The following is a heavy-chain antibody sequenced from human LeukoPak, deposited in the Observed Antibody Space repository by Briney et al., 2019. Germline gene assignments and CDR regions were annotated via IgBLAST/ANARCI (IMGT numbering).Heavy chain of an antibody. D-gene: IGHD3-22*01. J-gene: IGHJ5*02. CDR1: GFTVSSNY. V-gene: IGHV3-66*01. CDR3: ARDYYGSSGNYYVA. Sequence: GGSLRLSCAVSGFTVSSNYMSWVRQAPGKGLEWVSVIYSGGSTYYADSVKGRFTISRDNSKNTLYLQMDSLRAEDTAVYSCARDYYGSSGNYYVAWGQGTLVTVSS. CDR2: IYSGGST.